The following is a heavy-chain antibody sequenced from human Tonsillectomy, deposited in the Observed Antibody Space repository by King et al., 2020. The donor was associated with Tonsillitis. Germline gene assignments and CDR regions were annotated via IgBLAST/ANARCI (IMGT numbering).Heavy chain of an antibody. CDR1: GFTFDNYA. V-gene: IGHV3-9*01. D-gene: IGHD1-26*01. CDR2: ISWNSGST. J-gene: IGHJ4*02. CDR3: AKDNEAGGTSPLDF. Sequence: VQLVESGGGLVQPGKSLRLSCAASGFTFDNYAMHWVRQAPGKGLEWVSGISWNSGSTDYADSVKGRFTISRDNAKNSLYLQLNSLRTEDTALYYCAKDNEAGGTSPLDFWGQGTPVTVSS.